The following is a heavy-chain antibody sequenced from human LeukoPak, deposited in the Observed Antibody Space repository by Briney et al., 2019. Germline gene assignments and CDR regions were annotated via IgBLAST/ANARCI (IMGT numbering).Heavy chain of an antibody. J-gene: IGHJ4*02. V-gene: IGHV3-15*07. CDR3: TTDLNYYDSSGYDY. CDR1: GFTFSNAW. Sequence: GGSLRLSCAASGFTFSNAWMNWVRQAPGKGLEWVGRIKSKTDGGTTNYAAPVKGRFTISRDDSKNTLYLQMNSLKTEDTAVYYCTTDLNYYDSSGYDYWGQGTLVTVSS. CDR2: IKSKTDGGTT. D-gene: IGHD3-22*01.